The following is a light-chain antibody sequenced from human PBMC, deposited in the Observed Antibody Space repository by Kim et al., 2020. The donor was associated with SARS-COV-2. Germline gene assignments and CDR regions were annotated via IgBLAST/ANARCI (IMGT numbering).Light chain of an antibody. J-gene: IGKJ3*01. CDR2: QAS. CDR3: QHYNSN. Sequence: DIRMTQSPSTLSASIGDRVTITCRASQSVDGSLAWYQQKPGKAPKLLIYQASTLNNGVPSRFSGGGSGTEFTLTISSLQPDDFATYYCQHYNSNFGPGTKVDIK. V-gene: IGKV1-5*03. CDR1: QSVDGS.